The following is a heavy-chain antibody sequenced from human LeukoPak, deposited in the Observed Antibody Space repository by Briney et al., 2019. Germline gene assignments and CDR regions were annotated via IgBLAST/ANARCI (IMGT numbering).Heavy chain of an antibody. CDR2: MNPNSGNT. CDR3: ARAPLYYDILTGWVYYYYMDV. Sequence: GASVKVSCKASGYTFTSYGISWVRQAPGQGLEWMGWMNPNSGNTGYAQKFQGRVTITRNTSISTAYMELSSLRSEDTAVYYCARAPLYYDILTGWVYYYYMDVWGKGTTVTVSS. V-gene: IGHV1-8*03. J-gene: IGHJ6*03. CDR1: GYTFTSYG. D-gene: IGHD3-9*01.